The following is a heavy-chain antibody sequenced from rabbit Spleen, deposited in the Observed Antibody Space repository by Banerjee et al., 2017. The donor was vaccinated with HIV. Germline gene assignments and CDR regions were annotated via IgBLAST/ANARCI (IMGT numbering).Heavy chain of an antibody. CDR2: IYGGDGYST. D-gene: IGHD2-1*01. CDR1: GFSFSSSYD. CDR3: ARDGYTNGDYHRYFNL. V-gene: IGHV1S45*01. Sequence: QEQLVESGGGLVQPGASLTLTCTASGFSFSSSYDMCWVRQAPGKGLEWIACIYGGDGYSTAYASWAKGRFTVSKTSSTTVTLQMTGLTAADTATYFCARDGYTNGDYHRYFNLWGPGTLVTVS. J-gene: IGHJ4*01.